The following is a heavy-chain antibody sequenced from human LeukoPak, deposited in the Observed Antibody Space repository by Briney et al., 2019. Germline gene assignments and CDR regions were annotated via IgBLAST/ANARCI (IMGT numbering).Heavy chain of an antibody. CDR2: MNPNSGNT. J-gene: IGHJ3*02. V-gene: IGHV1-8*01. CDR3: AIGQQLVRGAFDI. Sequence: AAVKVSCKASVYTFTSYDINWVRQATGQGLEWMGWMNPNSGNTGYAQKFQGRVTMTRNTSISTAYMELSSLRSEDTAVYYCAIGQQLVRGAFDIWGQGTMVTVSS. D-gene: IGHD6-13*01. CDR1: VYTFTSYD.